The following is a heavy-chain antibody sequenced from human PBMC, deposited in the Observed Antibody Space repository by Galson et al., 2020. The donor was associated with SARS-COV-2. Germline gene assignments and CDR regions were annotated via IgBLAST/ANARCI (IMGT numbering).Heavy chain of an antibody. Sequence: SETLSITCTVSGGSISSGGYYWTWIRQHPGKGLEWLGYIHYSGRTYYNPSLKSRVTISVDTSKNQFSLKLSSVTAADTAVYYCARDRIDYYDSDRANYYYGMDVWGQGTTVTVSS. D-gene: IGHD3-22*01. CDR2: IHYSGRT. CDR3: ARDRIDYYDSDRANYYYGMDV. CDR1: GGSISSGGYY. V-gene: IGHV4-31*03. J-gene: IGHJ6*02.